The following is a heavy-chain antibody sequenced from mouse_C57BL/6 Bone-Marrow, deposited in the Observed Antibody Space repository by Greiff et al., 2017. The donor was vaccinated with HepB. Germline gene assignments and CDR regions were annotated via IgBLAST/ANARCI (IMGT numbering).Heavy chain of an antibody. J-gene: IGHJ2*01. V-gene: IGHV14-4*01. CDR1: GFNIKDDY. CDR2: IDPENGDT. Sequence: QLKESGAELVRPGASVKLSCTASGFNIKDDYMHWVKQRPEQGLEWIGWIDPENGDTEYASKFQGKATITADTSSNTAYLQLSSLTSEDTAVYYCTTGGFFDYWGQGTTLTVSS. CDR3: TTGGFFDY.